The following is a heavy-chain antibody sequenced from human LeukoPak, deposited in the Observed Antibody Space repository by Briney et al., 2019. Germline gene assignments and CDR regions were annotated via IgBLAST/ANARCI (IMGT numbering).Heavy chain of an antibody. CDR3: AKEIGGSYRGVIDY. CDR1: GFTFSSYG. CDR2: ISYDGSNK. J-gene: IGHJ4*02. Sequence: GGSLRLSCAASGFTFSSYGMHWVRQAPGKGLEWVAVISYDGSNKYYADSVKGRFTISRDNSKNTLYLQMNSLRAEDTAVYYCAKEIGGSYRGVIDYWGQGTLVTVSS. V-gene: IGHV3-30*18. D-gene: IGHD1-26*01.